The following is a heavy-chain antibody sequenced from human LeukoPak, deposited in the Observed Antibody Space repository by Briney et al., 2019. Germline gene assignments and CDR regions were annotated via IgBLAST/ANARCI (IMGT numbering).Heavy chain of an antibody. CDR3: TRASVAGIDY. Sequence: SQTLSLTCAISGDSVSSNSAAWHWIRQSPSRGLEWLGGTYYRSKWYNDYALSVKSRITTDPDTSKNQFSLQLNSVTPEDTAVYYCTRASVAGIDYWGQGTLVTVSS. V-gene: IGHV6-1*01. J-gene: IGHJ4*02. D-gene: IGHD6-19*01. CDR1: GDSVSSNSAA. CDR2: TYYRSKWYN.